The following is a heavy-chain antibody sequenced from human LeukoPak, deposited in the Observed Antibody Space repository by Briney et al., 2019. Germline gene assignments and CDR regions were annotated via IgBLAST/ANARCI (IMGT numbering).Heavy chain of an antibody. CDR1: GYTFTTYG. D-gene: IGHD6-19*01. CDR3: ARGIAVTREFDQ. CDR2: ISENKGNT. Sequence: ASVKVSCKASGYTFTTYGINWVRQAPGQGLEWMGWISENKGNTNHAQRFQGRVTMITDTSTNTAYMELRSLRSDDTAVYYCARGIAVTREFDQWGQGTLVIVSS. V-gene: IGHV1-18*04. J-gene: IGHJ4*02.